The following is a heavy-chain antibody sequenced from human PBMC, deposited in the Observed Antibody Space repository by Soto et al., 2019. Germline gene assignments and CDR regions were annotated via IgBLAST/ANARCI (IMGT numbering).Heavy chain of an antibody. J-gene: IGHJ6*03. Sequence: QVQLVQSGAEVRKPGASVTVSCRSSGDSFNDYYIHWVRQAPGQGLEWMGWINPNSGVTKYAQKFEGWVSMTRDTSIRTVYMRLSRLRSDDTAVYYCARESGGATATLDYYYFYMDVGGTGTTVTVSS. CDR1: GDSFNDYY. CDR3: ARESGGATATLDYYYFYMDV. D-gene: IGHD5-12*01. CDR2: INPNSGVT. V-gene: IGHV1-2*04.